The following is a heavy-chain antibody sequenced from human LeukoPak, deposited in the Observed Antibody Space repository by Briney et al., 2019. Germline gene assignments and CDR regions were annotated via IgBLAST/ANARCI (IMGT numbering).Heavy chain of an antibody. CDR2: IYSGGST. CDR1: GFTVSSNY. CDR3: ARAPYDFWSGYYTRLAFDI. V-gene: IGHV3-66*02. Sequence: PGGSLRLSCAASGFTVSSNYMSWVRQAPGKGLEWVSVIYSGGSTYYADSVKGRFTISGDNSKNTLYLQMNSLRAEDTAVYYCARAPYDFWSGYYTRLAFDIWGQGTMVTVSS. J-gene: IGHJ3*02. D-gene: IGHD3-3*01.